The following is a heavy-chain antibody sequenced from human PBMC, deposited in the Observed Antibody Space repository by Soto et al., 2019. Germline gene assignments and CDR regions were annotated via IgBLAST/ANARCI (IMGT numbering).Heavy chain of an antibody. CDR1: GFTFSSYA. J-gene: IGHJ4*02. D-gene: IGHD3-22*01. CDR3: AKEGGYSYYDSSGYSDY. Sequence: GGSLRLSCAASGFTFSSYAMSWVRQAPGKGLEWVSAISGSGGSTYYADSVKGRFTISRDNSKNTLYLQMNSLRAEDTAVYYCAKEGGYSYYDSSGYSDYWGQGTLVTVSS. CDR2: ISGSGGST. V-gene: IGHV3-23*01.